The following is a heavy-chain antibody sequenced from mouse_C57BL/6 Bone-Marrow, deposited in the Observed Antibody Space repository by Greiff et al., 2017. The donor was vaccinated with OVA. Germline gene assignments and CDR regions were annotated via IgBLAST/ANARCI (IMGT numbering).Heavy chain of an antibody. V-gene: IGHV1-39*01. CDR3: AFYYGSSYRYFDV. CDR2: INPNYGTT. CDR1: GYSFTDDN. Sequence: VQLQQSGPELVKPGASVKISCKASGYSFTDDNMNWVKQSNGKSLEWIGVINPNYGTTSYNQKFKGKATLTVDQSSSTAYMQLNSLTSEDSAVYYCAFYYGSSYRYFDVWGTGTTVTVSS. D-gene: IGHD1-1*01. J-gene: IGHJ1*03.